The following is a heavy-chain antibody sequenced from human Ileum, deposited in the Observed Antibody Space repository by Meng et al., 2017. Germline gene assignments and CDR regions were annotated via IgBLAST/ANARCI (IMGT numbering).Heavy chain of an antibody. Sequence: QVQLQESGPGLVKPSQTLSLTCTVSGGSISSGDYYWSWIRQPPGKGLEWIGYIYYSGSTYYNPSLKSRLSISVDTSKNQFSLKLSSVTAADTAVYYCARDRDGSGYYPYWGQGTLVTVSS. V-gene: IGHV4-30-4*01. CDR1: GGSISSGDYY. J-gene: IGHJ4*02. CDR3: ARDRDGSGYYPY. D-gene: IGHD3-22*01. CDR2: IYYSGST.